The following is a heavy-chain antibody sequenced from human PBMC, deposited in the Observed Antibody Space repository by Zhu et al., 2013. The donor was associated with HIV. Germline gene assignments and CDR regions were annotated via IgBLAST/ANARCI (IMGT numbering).Heavy chain of an antibody. V-gene: IGHV1-69*01. CDR2: IIPIFGTA. Sequence: QVQLVQSGAEVKKPGSSVKVSCKASGGTFSSYAISWVRQAPGQGLEWMGGIIPIFGTANYAQKFQGRVTITADESTSTAYMELSSLRSEDTAVYYCARGRPSGRYCSSTSCYTAMLPDYWGQGTLVTVSS. D-gene: IGHD2-2*02. CDR1: GGTFSSYA. CDR3: ARGRPSGRYCSSTSCYTAMLPDY. J-gene: IGHJ4*02.